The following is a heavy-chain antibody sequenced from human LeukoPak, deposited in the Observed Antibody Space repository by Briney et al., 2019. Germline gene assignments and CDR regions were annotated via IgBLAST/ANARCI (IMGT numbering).Heavy chain of an antibody. Sequence: PGGSLRLSCAASGFTFSSYSMNWVRQAPGKGLEWVSSISPSSSYIYYADSVKGRFTISRDNAKNSLYLQMNSLRAEDTAVYYCARDSSYCSGGSCYSVWYFDLWGRGTLVTVSS. CDR1: GFTFSSYS. CDR3: ARDSSYCSGGSCYSVWYFDL. CDR2: ISPSSSYI. D-gene: IGHD2-15*01. V-gene: IGHV3-21*01. J-gene: IGHJ2*01.